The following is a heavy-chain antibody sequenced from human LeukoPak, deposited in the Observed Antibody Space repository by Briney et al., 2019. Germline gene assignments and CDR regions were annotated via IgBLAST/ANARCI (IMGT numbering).Heavy chain of an antibody. CDR3: AGYPMSGTVIVMVIDYWFDP. V-gene: IGHV1-2*02. CDR2: INPNSGDT. D-gene: IGHD3-22*01. CDR1: GYTFTGYY. J-gene: IGHJ5*02. Sequence: ASVKVSCKASGYTFTGYYMHWVRQAPGQGLEWMGWINPNSGDTNYAQKFQGRVTMTRDTSISTAYMELSRLRSDDTAVYYCAGYPMSGTVIVMVIDYWFDPWGQGTLVTVSS.